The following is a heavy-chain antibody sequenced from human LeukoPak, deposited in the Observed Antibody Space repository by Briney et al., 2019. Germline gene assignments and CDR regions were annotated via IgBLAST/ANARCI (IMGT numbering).Heavy chain of an antibody. D-gene: IGHD2-2*01. CDR2: ISSSSSTI. CDR3: ATHLGGYCSSTSCYVV. J-gene: IGHJ4*02. CDR1: GFTFSYYS. V-gene: IGHV3-48*01. Sequence: PGGSLRLSCAASGFTFSYYSMNWVRQAPGKGLEWVSYISSSSSTIYYADSVKGRFTISRDNAKNSLYLQMNSLRAEDTAVYYCATHLGGYCSSTSCYVVWGQGTLVTVSS.